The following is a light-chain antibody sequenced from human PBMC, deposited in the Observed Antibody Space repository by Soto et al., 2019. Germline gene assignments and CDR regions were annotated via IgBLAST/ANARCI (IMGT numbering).Light chain of an antibody. J-gene: IGKJ3*01. V-gene: IGKV3-20*01. CDR1: ESVSTSY. CDR2: GAS. CDR3: QHYGTSAL. Sequence: EIVLTQSPGTLSLSPGERPTLSCRASESVSTSYLAWYQQKPGQAPRLLIYGASGRATGIPDRFSVSASGTDFTLTISRLEPEDFAVYYCQHYGTSALFGPGTKVDIK.